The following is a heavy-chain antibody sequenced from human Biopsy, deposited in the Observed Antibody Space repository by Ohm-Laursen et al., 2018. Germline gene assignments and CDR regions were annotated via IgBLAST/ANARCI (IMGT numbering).Heavy chain of an antibody. Sequence: SLRLSCSAFGFAFSYYGLHWVRQAPGKGLQWVAVMWSDGINKNYADSVKGRFTVSRDNSNNVLYLQMSSLRDEDSAVYYCARDDDTTGHYMILNHWGQETLVTVSS. V-gene: IGHV3-33*01. CDR2: MWSDGINK. D-gene: IGHD3-9*01. CDR1: GFAFSYYG. CDR3: ARDDDTTGHYMILNH. J-gene: IGHJ5*02.